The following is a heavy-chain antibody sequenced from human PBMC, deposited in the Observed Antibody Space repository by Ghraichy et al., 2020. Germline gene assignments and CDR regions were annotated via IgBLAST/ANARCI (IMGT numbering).Heavy chain of an antibody. CDR3: ARELRVYGMDV. Sequence: GGSLRLSCAASGFTVSTNYMSWVRQAPGKGLEWVSVIYSGGTTKYADSVKGRFTISRDNSKNTLYLQMNSLRVEDTAVYYCARELRVYGMDVWGQGTTVTVSS. D-gene: IGHD4-17*01. V-gene: IGHV3-53*01. CDR1: GFTVSTNY. CDR2: IYSGGTT. J-gene: IGHJ6*02.